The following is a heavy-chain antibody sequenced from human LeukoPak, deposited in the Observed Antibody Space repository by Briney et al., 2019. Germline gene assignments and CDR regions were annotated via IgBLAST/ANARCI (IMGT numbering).Heavy chain of an antibody. J-gene: IGHJ6*03. CDR2: IYHSGST. CDR3: ARAAPPRDIVVVVAATPGYYYMDV. V-gene: IGHV4-38-2*02. CDR1: GYSISSGYY. D-gene: IGHD2-15*01. Sequence: SETLSLTCTVSGYSISSGYYWGWIRQPPGKGLEWIGSIYHSGSTYYNPSLKSRVTISVDTSKNQFSLKLSSVTAADTAVYYCARAAPPRDIVVVVAATPGYYYMDVWGKGTTVTVSS.